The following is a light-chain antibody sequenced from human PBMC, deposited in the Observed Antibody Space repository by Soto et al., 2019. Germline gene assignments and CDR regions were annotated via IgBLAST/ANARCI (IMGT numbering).Light chain of an antibody. J-gene: IGLJ1*01. CDR2: DND. V-gene: IGLV1-40*01. Sequence: QSVLTQPPSVSGAPGQRVTISCTGGSSNIGAGYDVHWYQQLPGAAPKLLIFDNDDRPSGVPDRFSASKSGTSASLAITGLQAEDEADYYCQSRDRRLSAYVFGTGTKVTVL. CDR1: SSNIGAGYD. CDR3: QSRDRRLSAYV.